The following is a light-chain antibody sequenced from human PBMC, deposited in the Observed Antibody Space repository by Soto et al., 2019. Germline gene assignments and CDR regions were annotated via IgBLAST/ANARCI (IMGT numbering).Light chain of an antibody. J-gene: IGKJ2*01. Sequence: EIVLTQSPATLSLSPGERATLSCRASQSVSNYLGWYQQKPGQAPRLLIYDASNRATGIPARFSGSGSATDFPLTISSLEPEDFAVYYFQQRNTWRRNFGQETKLEIK. V-gene: IGKV3-11*01. CDR2: DAS. CDR3: QQRNTWRRN. CDR1: QSVSNY.